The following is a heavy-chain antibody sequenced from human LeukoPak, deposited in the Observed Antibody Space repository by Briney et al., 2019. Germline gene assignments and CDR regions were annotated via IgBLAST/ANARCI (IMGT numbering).Heavy chain of an antibody. V-gene: IGHV1-2*02. Sequence: ASVKVSCKASGYSFTGHYIHWVRQAPGQGLEWMGWLNPNSGGTKFAQKFQARVTLTRDTSISTAYMELSSLTSDDTAVYYCARGLRFYSGYDFGSGHWFDPWGQGTLVTVSS. CDR2: LNPNSGGT. CDR3: ARGLRFYSGYDFGSGHWFDP. CDR1: GYSFTGHY. J-gene: IGHJ5*02. D-gene: IGHD5-12*01.